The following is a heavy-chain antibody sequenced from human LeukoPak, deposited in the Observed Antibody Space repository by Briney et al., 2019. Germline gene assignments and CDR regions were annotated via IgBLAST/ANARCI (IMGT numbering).Heavy chain of an antibody. J-gene: IGHJ5*02. V-gene: IGHV4-39*01. CDR3: ARQKWGYDSSGYYEYNWFDP. Sequence: SETLSLTCTVSGGSISSSSYYWGWIRQPPGKGLEWIGSIYYSGSTYYNPSLKSRVTISVDTSKNQFSLKLSSVTAADTAVYYCARQKWGYDSSGYYEYNWFDPWGQGTLVTVSS. CDR2: IYYSGST. CDR1: GGSISSSSYY. D-gene: IGHD3-22*01.